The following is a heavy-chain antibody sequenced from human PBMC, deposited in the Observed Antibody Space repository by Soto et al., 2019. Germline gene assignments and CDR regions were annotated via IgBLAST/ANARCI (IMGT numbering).Heavy chain of an antibody. V-gene: IGHV1-69*12. CDR3: ARGIVLVPDAIPEAECFQH. Sequence: QVQLVQSGAEVKKPGSSVKVSCKASGGTFSSYAISWVRQAPGQGLEWMGGIIPIFGTANYAQKFQGRVTITADESTSTAYMELSSLRYEDTAVYYCARGIVLVPDAIPEAECFQHWGQGTLFTVSS. J-gene: IGHJ1*01. CDR2: IIPIFGTA. D-gene: IGHD2-2*01. CDR1: GGTFSSYA.